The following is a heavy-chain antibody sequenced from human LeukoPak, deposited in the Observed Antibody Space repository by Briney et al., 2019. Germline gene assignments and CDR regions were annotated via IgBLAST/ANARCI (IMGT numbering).Heavy chain of an antibody. D-gene: IGHD3-22*01. Sequence: GGSLRLSCAASGFTFSTYSMNWVRQAPGKGLEWVSSISSSSSYIYYADSVKGRFTISRDNAKNSLYLQMNSLRAEDTAVYYCARSPVYYYDSSGYYLDYWGQGTLVTVSS. CDR3: ARSPVYYYDSSGYYLDY. V-gene: IGHV3-21*01. J-gene: IGHJ4*02. CDR2: ISSSSSYI. CDR1: GFTFSTYS.